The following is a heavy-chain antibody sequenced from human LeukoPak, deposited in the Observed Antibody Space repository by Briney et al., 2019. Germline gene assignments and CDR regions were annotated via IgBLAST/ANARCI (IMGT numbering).Heavy chain of an antibody. D-gene: IGHD5-18*01. V-gene: IGHV4-34*01. CDR3: ARGYSYGYNVDP. CDR1: GGSFSGYY. Sequence: PSETLSLTCAVYGGSFSGYYWSWIRQPPGKGLEWIGEINHSGSTNYNPSLKSRVTISVDTSKNQFSLKLSSVTAADTAVYYCARGYSYGYNVDPWGQGTLVTVSS. J-gene: IGHJ5*02. CDR2: INHSGST.